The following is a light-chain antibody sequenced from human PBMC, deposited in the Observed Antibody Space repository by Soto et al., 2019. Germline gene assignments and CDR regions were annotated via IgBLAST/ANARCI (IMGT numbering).Light chain of an antibody. CDR1: RSVSSN. J-gene: IGKJ4*01. Sequence: EVVMTQSPATLAVSPGERATLSCRASRSVSSNLAWYQQKPGQGPRLLIYGAPTRATGIPARFSGSGSGTEFTLSISSLQYEDFAVYYCQQYNNWPPVTFGGGTKV. CDR2: GAP. V-gene: IGKV3-15*01. CDR3: QQYNNWPPVT.